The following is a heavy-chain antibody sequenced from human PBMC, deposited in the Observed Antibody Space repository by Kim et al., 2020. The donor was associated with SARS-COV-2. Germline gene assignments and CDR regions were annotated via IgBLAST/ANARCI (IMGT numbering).Heavy chain of an antibody. J-gene: IGHJ4*02. Sequence: GGSLRLSCAASGFTFSSYWMHWVRQAPGKGLVWVSRINSDGGTTSYADSAKGRVTISRDNAKSTLYPQMNSLRAEATAVYYCASRRYTGTYYYLDYWGQG. V-gene: IGHV3-74*01. CDR1: GFTFSSYW. CDR3: ASRRYTGTYYYLDY. D-gene: IGHD1-26*01. CDR2: INSDGGTT.